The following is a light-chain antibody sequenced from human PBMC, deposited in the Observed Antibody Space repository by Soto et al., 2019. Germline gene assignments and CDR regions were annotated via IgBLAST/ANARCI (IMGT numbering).Light chain of an antibody. Sequence: QSALTQPPSASGSPGQSVTISCTGTSSDIGGYTYVSWYQHHPAKAPKLMIYEVSKRPSGVPDRFSGSKSGNTASLTVSGLQAEDEADYYCTSYAGSNSYVFGTGTKLTVL. J-gene: IGLJ1*01. CDR1: SSDIGGYTY. V-gene: IGLV2-8*01. CDR2: EVS. CDR3: TSYAGSNSYV.